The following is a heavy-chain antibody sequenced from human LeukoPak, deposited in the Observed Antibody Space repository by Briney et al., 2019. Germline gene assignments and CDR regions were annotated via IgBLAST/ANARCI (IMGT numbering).Heavy chain of an antibody. D-gene: IGHD5-12*01. CDR1: GFTFSSYA. J-gene: IGHJ4*02. Sequence: PGGSLRLSCAASGFTFSSYAMHWVRQAPGKGLEWVAVISYDGSNKYYADSVKGRFTISRDNSKNTLYLQMNSLRAEDTAVYYCARDPHATTQLGGWVDYWGQGTLVTVSS. V-gene: IGHV3-30-3*01. CDR3: ARDPHATTQLGGWVDY. CDR2: ISYDGSNK.